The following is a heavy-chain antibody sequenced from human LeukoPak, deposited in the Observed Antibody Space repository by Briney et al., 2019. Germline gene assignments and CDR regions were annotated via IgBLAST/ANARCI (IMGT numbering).Heavy chain of an antibody. D-gene: IGHD3-22*01. Sequence: ASVKVSCKASGFTFTHYAMNWVRQAPGQGLEWMGWINTNTGNPTYAQGFTGRFVFSLDTSVSTAYLQISSLKAEDTAVYYCARSYYDSSGYYFDYWGQGTLVTVSS. J-gene: IGHJ4*02. CDR1: GFTFTHYA. CDR2: INTNTGNP. CDR3: ARSYYDSSGYYFDY. V-gene: IGHV7-4-1*02.